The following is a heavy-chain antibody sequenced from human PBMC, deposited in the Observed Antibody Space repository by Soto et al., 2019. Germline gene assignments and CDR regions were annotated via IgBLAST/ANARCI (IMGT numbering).Heavy chain of an antibody. CDR1: GFTFSSYD. CDR3: ARQGDQLLDKRPMWWMDV. V-gene: IGHV3-13*01. D-gene: IGHD2-2*01. CDR2: IGTAGDT. J-gene: IGHJ6*04. Sequence: GGSLRLSCAASGFTFSSYDMHWVRQATGKGLEWVSAIGTAGDTYYPGSVKGRFTISRENAKNSLYLQMNSLRAGDTAVYYCARQGDQLLDKRPMWWMDVWGKGTTVTVSS.